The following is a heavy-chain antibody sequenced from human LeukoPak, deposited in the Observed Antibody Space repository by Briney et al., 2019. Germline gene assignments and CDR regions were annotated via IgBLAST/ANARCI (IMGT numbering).Heavy chain of an antibody. CDR3: ATSAMAYFDY. CDR2: FDPEDGET. V-gene: IGHV1-24*01. D-gene: IGHD5-18*01. Sequence: ASVKVSCKVSGYTLTELSTHWVRQAPGKGLEWMGGFDPEDGETIYAQKFQGRVTMTEDTSTDTAYMELSSLRSEDTAAYYCATSAMAYFDYWGQGTLVTVSS. CDR1: GYTLTELS. J-gene: IGHJ4*02.